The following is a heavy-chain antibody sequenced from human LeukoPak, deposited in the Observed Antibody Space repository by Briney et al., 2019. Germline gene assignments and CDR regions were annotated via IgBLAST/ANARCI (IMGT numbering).Heavy chain of an antibody. CDR1: GFTFSSYW. D-gene: IGHD3-3*01. CDR2: IKQNGSEK. V-gene: IGHV3-7*01. CDR3: ASALPYYDFWSGYYGLGTFDY. Sequence: GGSLRLSCAASGFTFSSYWMSWVRQAPGKGLEWVAKIKQNGSEKYYVDSVKGRFTISRDNAKNSLYLQMNSLRAEDTAVYYCASALPYYDFWSGYYGLGTFDYWGQGTLVTVSS. J-gene: IGHJ4*02.